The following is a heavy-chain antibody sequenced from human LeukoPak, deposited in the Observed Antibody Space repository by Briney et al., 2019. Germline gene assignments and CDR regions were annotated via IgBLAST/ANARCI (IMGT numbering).Heavy chain of an antibody. CDR2: ISYVGSNK. CDR1: GFTFSSYA. CDR3: ARDAYSSGWDDAFDI. Sequence: GGSLRLSCAASGFTFSSYAMHWVRRAPGKGLEWVAVISYVGSNKYYADSVQGRFTISRDNSKNTLYLQMNSLRAEDTAVYYCARDAYSSGWDDAFDIWGQGTMVTVSS. V-gene: IGHV3-30*01. D-gene: IGHD6-19*01. J-gene: IGHJ3*02.